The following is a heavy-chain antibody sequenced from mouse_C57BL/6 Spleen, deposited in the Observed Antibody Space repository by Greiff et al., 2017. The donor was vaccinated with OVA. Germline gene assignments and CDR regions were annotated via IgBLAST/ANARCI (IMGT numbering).Heavy chain of an antibody. J-gene: IGHJ3*01. D-gene: IGHD1-1*01. V-gene: IGHV5-17*01. CDR3: DEPVATTVVALFAY. CDR1: GFTFSDYG. CDR2: ISSGSSTI. Sequence: EVQLVESGGGLVKPGGSLKLSCAASGFTFSDYGMHWVRQAPEKGLEWVAYISSGSSTIYYAGTVKGRFTISRDNAKNTPFLQMTSLRSEDTAMYYGDEPVATTVVALFAYWGQGTLVTVSA.